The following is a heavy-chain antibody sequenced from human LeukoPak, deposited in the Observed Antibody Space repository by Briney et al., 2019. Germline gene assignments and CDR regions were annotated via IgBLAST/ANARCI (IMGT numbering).Heavy chain of an antibody. J-gene: IGHJ4*02. CDR2: IYYSGST. CDR1: GGSISSYY. V-gene: IGHV4-59*08. D-gene: IGHD6-19*01. CDR3: ARQGLWLDYYFDY. Sequence: SETLSLTCTVSGGSISSYYWSWIRQPPGKGLEWIGYIYYSGSTNYNPSLKSRVTISVDTSKNQFSLKLSSVTAADTAVYYCARQGLWLDYYFDYWGQGTLVTVSS.